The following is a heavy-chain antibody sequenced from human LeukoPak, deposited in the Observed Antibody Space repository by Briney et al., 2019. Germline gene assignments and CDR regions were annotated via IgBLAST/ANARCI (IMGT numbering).Heavy chain of an antibody. Sequence: PSETLSLTCTVSGGSIGSYYWSWIRQPPGKGLEWIGYNYYSGSTNYNPSLKSRVTIFVDTSKNQFSLKLSSVTAADTAVYYCARQSGRYSEYYFDYWGQGTLVTVSS. J-gene: IGHJ4*02. D-gene: IGHD1-26*01. CDR2: NYYSGST. CDR1: GGSIGSYY. CDR3: ARQSGRYSEYYFDY. V-gene: IGHV4-59*08.